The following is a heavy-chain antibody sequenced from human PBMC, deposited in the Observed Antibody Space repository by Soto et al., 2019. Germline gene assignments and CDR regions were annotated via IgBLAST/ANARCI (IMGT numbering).Heavy chain of an antibody. CDR3: ARRGNWNYGVDYYYGMDV. V-gene: IGHV4-34*01. Sequence: SETLSLTCAVYGGSFSGYYRSWIRQPPGKGLEWIGEINHSGSTNYNPSLKSRVTISVDTSKNQFSLKLSSVTAADTAVYYCARRGNWNYGVDYYYGMDVWGQGTTVTVSS. CDR2: INHSGST. J-gene: IGHJ6*02. D-gene: IGHD1-7*01. CDR1: GGSFSGYY.